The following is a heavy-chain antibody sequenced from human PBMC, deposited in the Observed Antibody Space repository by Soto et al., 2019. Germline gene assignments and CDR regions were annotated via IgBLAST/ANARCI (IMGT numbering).Heavy chain of an antibody. D-gene: IGHD6-13*01. CDR3: AKVGRSSHFDY. J-gene: IGHJ4*02. CDR2: ISGSGGST. V-gene: IGHV3-23*01. CDR1: GFTFSGYA. Sequence: VSLRLSCAASGFTFSGYAMSWVRQAPGKGLEWVSAISGSGGSTYYADSVKGRFTISRDNSKNTLYLQMNSLRAEDTAVYYCAKVGRSSHFDYWGQGTLVTVSS.